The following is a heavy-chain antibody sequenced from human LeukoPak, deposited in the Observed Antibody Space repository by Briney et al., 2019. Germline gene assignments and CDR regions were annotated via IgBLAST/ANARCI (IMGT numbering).Heavy chain of an antibody. CDR1: GFNFSTYW. CDR3: AKDRGGSSQLGDAFDV. CDR2: ISYSSGSI. J-gene: IGHJ3*01. V-gene: IGHV3-9*01. Sequence: GGSLRLSCAASGFNFSTYWMTWVRQVPGKGLEWVSGISYSSGSIGYVDSVKGRFTISRDNAKNSLYLQMNSLRAEDTALYYCAKDRGGSSQLGDAFDVWGQGTMVSVSS. D-gene: IGHD2-15*01.